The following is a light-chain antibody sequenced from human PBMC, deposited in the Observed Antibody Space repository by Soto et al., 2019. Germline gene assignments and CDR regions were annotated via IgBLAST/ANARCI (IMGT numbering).Light chain of an antibody. CDR3: ETWDINTHVV. CDR1: SGHTTYI. Sequence: QPVLTQSSSASASLGSSVKLTCTLSSGHTTYIIAWHQQQPGKAPRYLIKLETSGSYNKGSGVPDRFSGSSSGADRYLTISNLQFEDEADYYCETWDINTHVVFGGGTKLTVL. CDR2: LETSGSY. V-gene: IGLV4-60*02. J-gene: IGLJ2*01.